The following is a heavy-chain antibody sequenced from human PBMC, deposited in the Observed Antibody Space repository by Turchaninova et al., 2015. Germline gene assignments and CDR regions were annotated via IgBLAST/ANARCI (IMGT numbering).Heavy chain of an antibody. Sequence: VPLVESGGGLVLPWGVRGLSWSVSELRVSGEWMTWVRQARGKGLEWGANIKDDGDEKNYADSVQVRFTISRDNAKNSHYLQMNGLRAEDTAVDYCTRAGGNYAEAHYWGQGTLVTVSS. CDR3: TRAGGNYAEAHY. J-gene: IGHJ4*02. CDR2: IKDDGDEK. CDR1: ELRVSGEW. V-gene: IGHV3-7*03. D-gene: IGHD1-7*01.